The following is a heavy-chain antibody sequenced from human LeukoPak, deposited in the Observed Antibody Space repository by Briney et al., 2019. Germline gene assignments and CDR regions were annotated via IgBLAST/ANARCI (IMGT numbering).Heavy chain of an antibody. J-gene: IGHJ4*02. CDR3: ATEGFLDWFQGSEN. CDR1: GFTFRSYW. D-gene: IGHD3-3*01. Sequence: GGSLRLSCAASGFTFRSYWMAWVRQAPGKGLEWLADIKQDGSQTYYVDSVKGRFTISRDNAKESLYLQMNSLTVADTAVYFCATEGFLDWFQGSENWGQGTLVTVSS. V-gene: IGHV3-7*01. CDR2: IKQDGSQT.